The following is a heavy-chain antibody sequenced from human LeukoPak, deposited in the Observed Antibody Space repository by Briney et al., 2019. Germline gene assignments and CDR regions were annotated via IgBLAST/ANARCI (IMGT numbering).Heavy chain of an antibody. J-gene: IGHJ4*02. Sequence: GESLKISCKGSGYGFTSYWIGWVRQVPGKGLEWMGSIDPADSDTRYSPSFQGQVSISADKSISTAYLQWSSLEASDTAMYYCARWGVGYYDILTGPTDYWGQGTLVTVSS. D-gene: IGHD3-9*01. V-gene: IGHV5-51*01. CDR3: ARWGVGYYDILTGPTDY. CDR2: IDPADSDT. CDR1: GYGFTSYW.